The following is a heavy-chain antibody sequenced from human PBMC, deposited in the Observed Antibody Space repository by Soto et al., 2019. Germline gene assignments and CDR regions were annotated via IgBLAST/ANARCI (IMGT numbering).Heavy chain of an antibody. J-gene: IGHJ3*02. D-gene: IGHD4-4*01. CDR3: ARGGSSGNYGGTGAFEI. Sequence: PGGSLRLSCAASGFTFTTYWMRWVRQAPGKGLVWVSRINSDGSSTTYADSVKGRFTISRDNAKNTVYLQMNSLRSEDTAVYYCARGGSSGNYGGTGAFEIWGQGTMVTVSS. V-gene: IGHV3-74*01. CDR2: INSDGSST. CDR1: GFTFTTYW.